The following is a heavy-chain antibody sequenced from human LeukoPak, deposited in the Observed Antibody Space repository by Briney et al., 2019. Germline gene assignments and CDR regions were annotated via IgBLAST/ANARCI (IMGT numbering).Heavy chain of an antibody. CDR1: GFTFSDYY. Sequence: GGSLRLSCAASGFTFSDYYMSWIRQAPGKGLEWLSYISRTGSHTPYADSVKGRFTISRDNAKNSLYLQMNSLRAEDTAVYYCTRDRSTYSSSWYLDYWGQGTLVTVSS. J-gene: IGHJ4*02. CDR2: ISRTGSHT. D-gene: IGHD6-13*01. CDR3: TRDRSTYSSSWYLDY. V-gene: IGHV3-11*06.